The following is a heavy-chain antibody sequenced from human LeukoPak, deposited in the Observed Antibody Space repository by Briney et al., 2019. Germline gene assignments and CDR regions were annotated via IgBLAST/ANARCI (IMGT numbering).Heavy chain of an antibody. CDR3: AKGPDYGGNSPNYYYGMDV. V-gene: IGHV3-21*01. Sequence: PGGSLRLSCAASGFTFSSYSMNWVRQAPGKGLEWVSSISSSSSYIYYADSVKGRFTISRDNAKNSLYLQMNSLRAEDTAVYYCAKGPDYGGNSPNYYYGMDVWGQGTTVTVSS. D-gene: IGHD4-23*01. CDR1: GFTFSSYS. J-gene: IGHJ6*02. CDR2: ISSSSSYI.